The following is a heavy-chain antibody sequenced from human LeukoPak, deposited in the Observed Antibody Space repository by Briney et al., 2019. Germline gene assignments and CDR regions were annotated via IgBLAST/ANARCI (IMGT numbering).Heavy chain of an antibody. V-gene: IGHV3-33*01. CDR1: GFTFSGYG. J-gene: IGHJ4*02. Sequence: PGRSLRLSCAASGFTFSGYGMHWVRQAPGKGLEWVAVIWYDGSNDDYADSVKGRFTISRDNSKNTLYLQMNSLRAEDTAVYYCARSIPRYDGSAYYPDYWGQGTLVTVSS. D-gene: IGHD3-22*01. CDR3: ARSIPRYDGSAYYPDY. CDR2: IWYDGSND.